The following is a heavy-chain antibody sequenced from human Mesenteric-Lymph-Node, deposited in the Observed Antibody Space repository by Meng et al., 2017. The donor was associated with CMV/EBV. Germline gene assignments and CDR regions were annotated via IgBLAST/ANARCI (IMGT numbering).Heavy chain of an antibody. CDR3: ARDQSYAFDM. J-gene: IGHJ3*02. CDR1: GFTFSNYA. V-gene: IGHV3-23*01. Sequence: GESLKISCAASGFTFSNYAMGWVRQAPGKGLEWVSVISRGADRAHYADSVKGRFTISRDNAKNSVYLQMNSLRAEDTAVYYCARDQSYAFDMWGQGTMVTVSS. CDR2: ISRGADRA.